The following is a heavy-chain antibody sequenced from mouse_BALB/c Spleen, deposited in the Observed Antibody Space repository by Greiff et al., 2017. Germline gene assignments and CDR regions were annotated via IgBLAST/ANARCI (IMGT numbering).Heavy chain of an antibody. CDR1: GFTFSSYG. J-gene: IGHJ4*01. CDR2: INSNGGST. Sequence: EVQVVESGGGLVQPGGSLKLSCAASGFTFSSYGMSWVRQTPDKRLELVATINSNGGSTYYPDSVKGRFTISRDNAKNTLYLQMSSLKSEDTAMYYCARDYYGSRAPYYAMDYWGQGTSVTVSS. D-gene: IGHD1-1*01. V-gene: IGHV5-6-3*01. CDR3: ARDYYGSRAPYYAMDY.